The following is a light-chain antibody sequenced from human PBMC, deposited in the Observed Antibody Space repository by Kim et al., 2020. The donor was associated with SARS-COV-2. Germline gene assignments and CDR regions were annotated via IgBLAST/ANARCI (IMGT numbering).Light chain of an antibody. CDR3: GAWDTSLSAWV. J-gene: IGLJ3*02. CDR1: SSNIGNNY. CDR2: DNN. Sequence: QSVLTQPPSVSAAPGQKVTISCSGSSSNIGNNYVSWYQHLPGAAPKVLIYDNNKRPSGIPDRFSGSKSGASATLGITGLQTGDEADYYCGAWDTSLSAWVFGGRTKLTVL. V-gene: IGLV1-51*01.